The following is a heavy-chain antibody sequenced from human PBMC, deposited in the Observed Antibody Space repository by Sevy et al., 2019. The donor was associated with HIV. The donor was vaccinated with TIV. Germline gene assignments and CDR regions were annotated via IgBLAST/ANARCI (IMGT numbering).Heavy chain of an antibody. CDR2: MNPNSGNT. J-gene: IGHJ3*02. D-gene: IGHD3-22*01. CDR3: AGFYYDSSGYYYDAFDI. V-gene: IGHV1-8*01. Sequence: ASVKVSCKASGYTFTSYDINWVRQATGQGLEWMGWMNPNSGNTGYAQKFQGRVTMTRNTSISTAYMELSSLRSEDTAGYYCAGFYYDSSGYYYDAFDIWGQGTMVTVSS. CDR1: GYTFTSYD.